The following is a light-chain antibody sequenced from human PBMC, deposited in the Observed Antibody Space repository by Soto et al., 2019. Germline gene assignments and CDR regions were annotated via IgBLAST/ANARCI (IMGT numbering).Light chain of an antibody. V-gene: IGLV2-14*01. CDR1: NSGVGGYNF. CDR3: SSYTSSSTLV. CDR2: DVT. J-gene: IGLJ1*01. Sequence: QSALTQPAFVSGSPGQSITISCTGTNSGVGGYNFVSWYQQHPGKVPKLMIYDVTNRPSGVSNRFSGSKSGNTASLTISGLQAEDEADYYCSSYTSSSTLVFGTGTKVTVL.